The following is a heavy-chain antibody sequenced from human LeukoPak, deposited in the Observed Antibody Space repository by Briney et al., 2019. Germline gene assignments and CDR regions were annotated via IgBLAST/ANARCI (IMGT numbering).Heavy chain of an antibody. V-gene: IGHV1-2*02. J-gene: IGHJ4*02. CDR3: ARVDCSSTSCYLDY. CDR2: VNPNSGGT. Sequence: GSSVKVSCKASRDTFTCYYMHWVRLAPGQGLEWVGCVNPNSGGTNYAQKFQGRVTITRDTSISTAYMELSRLRSDDTAVYYCARVDCSSTSCYLDYWGQGTLVTVSS. D-gene: IGHD2-2*01. CDR1: RDTFTCYY.